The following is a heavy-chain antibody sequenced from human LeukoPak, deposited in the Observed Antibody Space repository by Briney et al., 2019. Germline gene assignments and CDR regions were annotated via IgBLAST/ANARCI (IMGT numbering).Heavy chain of an antibody. V-gene: IGHV3-74*01. J-gene: IGHJ4*02. D-gene: IGHD1-14*01. Sequence: GGSLRLSCAASGFTFRSYWRHWVRQAPAKGLLWVSRIRSDGSSTTYADSVKGRFTLSRDNPSNTPFLQMNSLRAEHPAVYHCARDHKTNYFDYWGQGTLVTVSS. CDR3: ARDHKTNYFDY. CDR1: GFTFRSYW. CDR2: IRSDGSST.